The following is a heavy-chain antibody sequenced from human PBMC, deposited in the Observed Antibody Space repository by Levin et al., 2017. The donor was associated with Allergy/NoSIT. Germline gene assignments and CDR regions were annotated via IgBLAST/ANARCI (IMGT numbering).Heavy chain of an antibody. J-gene: IGHJ4*02. Sequence: PSETLSLTCTVSGGSISGGGYHWTWIRQHPETGLEWIGYIYYSGSTFYNPSLKSRLMISVDTSKNQFSLNVSSVTAAVTAVYYCAREDGSTFDFWGQGALVTVAS. V-gene: IGHV4-31*03. CDR3: AREDGSTFDF. CDR1: GGSISGGGYH. D-gene: IGHD2-2*03. CDR2: IYYSGST.